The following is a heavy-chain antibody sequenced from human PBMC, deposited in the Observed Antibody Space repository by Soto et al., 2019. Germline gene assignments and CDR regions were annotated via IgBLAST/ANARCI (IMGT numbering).Heavy chain of an antibody. CDR1: GGSISSYY. J-gene: IGHJ4*02. V-gene: IGHV4-4*07. D-gene: IGHD2-15*01. Sequence: TVSGGSISSYYWSWIRQSAGQGLEWIGRIYPGGSTNYNPSLKSRVTMSADTSKNQFSLRLTSVTAADTAVYYCARDFVGWQLDHPRFDYWGQGTMVTVYS. CDR3: ARDFVGWQLDHPRFDY. CDR2: IYPGGST.